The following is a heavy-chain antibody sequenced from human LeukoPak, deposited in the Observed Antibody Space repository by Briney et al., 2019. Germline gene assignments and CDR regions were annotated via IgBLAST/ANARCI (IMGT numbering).Heavy chain of an antibody. Sequence: ASVKVSCKASGYTFTGYYMHWVRQAPGQGLEWMGWINPNSGGTNYAQKFQGWVTMTRDTSISTAYMELSRLRSDDTAVYYCARAGYDYVWGSYPDYWGQGTLVTVSS. CDR2: INPNSGGT. CDR3: ARAGYDYVWGSYPDY. CDR1: GYTFTGYY. J-gene: IGHJ4*02. V-gene: IGHV1-2*04. D-gene: IGHD3-16*01.